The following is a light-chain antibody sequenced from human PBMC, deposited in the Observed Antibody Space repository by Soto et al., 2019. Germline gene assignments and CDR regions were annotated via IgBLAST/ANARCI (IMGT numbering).Light chain of an antibody. V-gene: IGKV3-11*01. J-gene: IGKJ4*01. Sequence: EIVLAQSPATLSLSPGERATLSCRASQSVSNHLAWYQQRPGQAPRLLIYDASNRATGIPARFSGSGSGTDFTLTISSLESEDFAIYYCQQRSNWPLTFGGGTKVDIK. CDR1: QSVSNH. CDR3: QQRSNWPLT. CDR2: DAS.